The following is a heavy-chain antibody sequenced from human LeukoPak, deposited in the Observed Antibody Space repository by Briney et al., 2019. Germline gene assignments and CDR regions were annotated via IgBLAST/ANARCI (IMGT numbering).Heavy chain of an antibody. CDR3: TRDPHALDY. V-gene: IGHV3-48*02. CDR1: GFTFSSYS. J-gene: IGHJ4*02. Sequence: GGPLRLYCAASGFTFSSYSMNWVRQAPGKGLEWVSYITSSSSTIHYADSVKGRFTISRDNAKNSLALQMNSLRDEDTAVYYCTRDPHALDYWGQGTLVTVSS. CDR2: ITSSSSTI.